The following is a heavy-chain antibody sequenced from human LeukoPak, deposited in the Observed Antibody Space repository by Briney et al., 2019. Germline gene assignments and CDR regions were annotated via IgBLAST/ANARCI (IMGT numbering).Heavy chain of an antibody. D-gene: IGHD3-3*01. CDR2: LYSSGTA. Sequence: GGSPRLSCAASGFSVTNNYMSWVRQAPGKGLEWVSTLYSSGTAYYADSVTGRFTTSRESSTNTLHLHMDSLRVEDTAVYFCTKMGKFGVGQYFENWGQGTLVSVSS. J-gene: IGHJ1*01. CDR1: GFSVTNNY. CDR3: TKMGKFGVGQYFEN. V-gene: IGHV3-66*01.